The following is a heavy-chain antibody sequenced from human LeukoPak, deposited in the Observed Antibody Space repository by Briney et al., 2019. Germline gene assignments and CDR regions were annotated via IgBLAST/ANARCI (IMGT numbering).Heavy chain of an antibody. J-gene: IGHJ4*02. V-gene: IGHV1-2*02. Sequence: ASVKVSCKASEYTFTGYYMHWVRQAPGQGLEWMGWINPNSGGTNYAQKFQGRVTMTRDTSISTAYMELSRLRSDDTAVYYCARSAADGDYEDNWGQGTLVTVSS. CDR2: INPNSGGT. CDR3: ARSAADGDYEDN. D-gene: IGHD4-17*01. CDR1: EYTFTGYY.